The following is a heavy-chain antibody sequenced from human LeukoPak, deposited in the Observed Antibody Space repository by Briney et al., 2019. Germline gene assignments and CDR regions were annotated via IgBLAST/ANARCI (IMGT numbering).Heavy chain of an antibody. CDR2: ISGSGGST. Sequence: TGGSLRLSCAASGFTFSSYAMSWVRQAPGKGLEWVSAISGSGGSTYYADSVKGRFTISRDNSKNTLYLQMNSLRAEDTAVYYCANADGYCSGGSCYSPNYFDYWGQGTLVTVSS. CDR1: GFTFSSYA. J-gene: IGHJ4*02. V-gene: IGHV3-23*01. CDR3: ANADGYCSGGSCYSPNYFDY. D-gene: IGHD2-15*01.